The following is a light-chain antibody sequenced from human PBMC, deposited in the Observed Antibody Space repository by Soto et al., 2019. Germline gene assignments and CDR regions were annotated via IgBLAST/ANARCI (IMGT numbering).Light chain of an antibody. Sequence: QSALAQPASVSGSPGQSITISCAGSSRDIGGYDFVSWYQQHPGEVPKLIIFDVSDRPSGVSDRFSGSKSGDTASLTISGLQVEDEADYYCSSFSNSDTPDVFGTGTKLTVL. CDR3: SSFSNSDTPDV. J-gene: IGLJ1*01. CDR2: DVS. V-gene: IGLV2-14*03. CDR1: SRDIGGYDF.